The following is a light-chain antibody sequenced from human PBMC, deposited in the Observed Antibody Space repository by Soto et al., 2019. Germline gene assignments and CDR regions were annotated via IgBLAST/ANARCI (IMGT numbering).Light chain of an antibody. CDR2: GAS. CDR3: QQRSNWPRSIT. J-gene: IGKJ5*01. V-gene: IGKV3-11*01. Sequence: IVLTLYPATLSVSPGERATLSCRASQSVSSNLAWYQQKVGQAPRLLIYGASTRATGIPARFSGSGSGTDFTLTISSLEPEDFAVYYCQQRSNWPRSITFGQGTRLEI. CDR1: QSVSSN.